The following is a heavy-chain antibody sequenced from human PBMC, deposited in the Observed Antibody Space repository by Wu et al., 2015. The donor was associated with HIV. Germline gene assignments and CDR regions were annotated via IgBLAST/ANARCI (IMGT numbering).Heavy chain of an antibody. CDR2: IIPIFGTA. J-gene: IGHJ6*02. CDR1: GGTFSSYA. D-gene: IGHD5-18*01. V-gene: IGHV1-69*05. Sequence: QVQLVQSGAEVKKPGSSVKVSCKASGGTFSSYAISWVRQAPGQGLEWMGGIIPIFGTANYAQKFQGRVTITTDESTSTAYMELSSLRSEDTAVYYCARGALTSGLLGYSYGYYYGMDVWGQGTTVTVSS. CDR3: ARGALTSGLLGYSYGYYYGMDV.